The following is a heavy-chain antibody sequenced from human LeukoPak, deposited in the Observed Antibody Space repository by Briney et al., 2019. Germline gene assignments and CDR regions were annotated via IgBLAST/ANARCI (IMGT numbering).Heavy chain of an antibody. CDR3: AKDWDSGSSGLTY. J-gene: IGHJ4*02. CDR2: IGGNSGSI. D-gene: IGHD1-26*01. CDR1: GFTFSNYA. Sequence: PGGSLRLSCAASGFTFSNYAMTWVRQPPGKGLGWVSSIGGNSGSITYPDSVKGRLTISSDNSKNTVSLLMNRLRVDVTAVYYCAKDWDSGSSGLTYWGQGTLVSVSS. V-gene: IGHV3-23*01.